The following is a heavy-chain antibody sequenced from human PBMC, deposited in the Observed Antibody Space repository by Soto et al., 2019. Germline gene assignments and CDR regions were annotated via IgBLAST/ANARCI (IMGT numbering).Heavy chain of an antibody. CDR3: ARDQVANNCFDY. Sequence: GGSLRLSCAASGFTFSSYGMHWVRQAPGKGLEWVAVIWYDGSNKDYADSVKGRFTVSRDNSKNTLYLQMNSLRAEDTAVYYCARDQVANNCFDYWGQGTLVTVSS. J-gene: IGHJ4*02. CDR1: GFTFSSYG. CDR2: IWYDGSNK. D-gene: IGHD2-15*01. V-gene: IGHV3-33*01.